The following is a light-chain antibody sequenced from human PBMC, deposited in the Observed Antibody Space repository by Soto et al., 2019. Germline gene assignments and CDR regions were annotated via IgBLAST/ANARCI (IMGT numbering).Light chain of an antibody. CDR1: NIGNKN. CDR3: QVWDSSTVV. Sequence: SYELTQPLSVSVALGQTARITCGGNNIGNKNVHWYQQKPGQAPVVVIYRDNNRPSGIPERLSGSNSGNTATLTISRAQAGDEADYNCQVWDSSTVVFGGGTKLTVL. V-gene: IGLV3-9*01. CDR2: RDN. J-gene: IGLJ2*01.